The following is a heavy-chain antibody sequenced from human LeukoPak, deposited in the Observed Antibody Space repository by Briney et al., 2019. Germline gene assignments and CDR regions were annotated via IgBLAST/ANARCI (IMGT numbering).Heavy chain of an antibody. CDR1: GFTFSSYA. CDR3: AHGRGGVVSVAMDY. CDR2: VSGSGGST. V-gene: IGHV3-23*01. J-gene: IGHJ4*02. D-gene: IGHD2-2*01. Sequence: PGGSLRLSCAASGFTFSSYALTWVRQAPGKGLEWASTVSGSGGSTYYTDSVKGRFTISRDNSKNTLYLQMNSLRAEDTAVYYCAHGRGGVVSVAMDYWGQGTLVTVSS.